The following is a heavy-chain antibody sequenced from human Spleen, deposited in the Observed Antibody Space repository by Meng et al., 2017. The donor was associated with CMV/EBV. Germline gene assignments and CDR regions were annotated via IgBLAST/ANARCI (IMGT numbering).Heavy chain of an antibody. CDR2: IIPIFGTA. CDR1: GYTFNGYY. J-gene: IGHJ4*02. CDR3: ALHLSDLRFLEWLPAQIDY. Sequence: SVKVSCKASGYTFNGYYMHWVRQAPGQGLEWMGGIIPIFGTANYAQKFQGRVTITTDESTSTAYMELSSLRSEDTAVYYCALHLSDLRFLEWLPAQIDYWGQGTLVTVSS. D-gene: IGHD3-3*01. V-gene: IGHV1-69*05.